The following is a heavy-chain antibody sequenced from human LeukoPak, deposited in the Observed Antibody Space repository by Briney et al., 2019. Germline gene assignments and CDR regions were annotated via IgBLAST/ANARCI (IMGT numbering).Heavy chain of an antibody. V-gene: IGHV1-18*01. CDR2: ISAYIGNT. CDR3: ARASYCGGDCYFGSYYYYGMDV. Sequence: ASVKVSCKPSGYTFSSYGISWVRQAPGQGHEWMLWISAYIGNTNYAQHLKVGVTLPKDTSTTTAYMNLRRLRSDDTAVYYCARASYCGGDCYFGSYYYYGMDVWGEGTTVTVSS. D-gene: IGHD2-21*02. J-gene: IGHJ6*04. CDR1: GYTFSSYG.